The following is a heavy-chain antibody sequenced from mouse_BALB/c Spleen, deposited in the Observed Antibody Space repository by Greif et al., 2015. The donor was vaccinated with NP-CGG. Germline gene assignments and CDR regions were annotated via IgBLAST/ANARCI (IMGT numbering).Heavy chain of an antibody. CDR3: ARESGGAMDY. CDR2: ISSGGST. Sequence: EVKLQESGGGLVKPGGSLKLSCAASGLTFSSYAMSWVRQTPEKRLEWVASISSGGSTYYPDSVKGRFTISRDNARNILYLQMSSLRSEDTAMYYCARESGGAMDYWGQGTSVTVSS. CDR1: GLTFSSYA. J-gene: IGHJ4*01. D-gene: IGHD3-1*01. V-gene: IGHV5-6-5*01.